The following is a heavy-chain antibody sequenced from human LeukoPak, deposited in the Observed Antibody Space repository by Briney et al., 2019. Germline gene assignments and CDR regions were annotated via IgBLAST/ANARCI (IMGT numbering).Heavy chain of an antibody. J-gene: IGHJ6*03. D-gene: IGHD3-3*02. Sequence: GGSLRLSCAASGFTFSSYEMNWVRQAPGKGLEWVSAISGSGGSTYYADSVKGRFTISRDNSKNTLYLQMNSLRAEDTAVYYCASPTQFWYYYMDVWGKGTTVTVSS. CDR1: GFTFSSYE. V-gene: IGHV3-23*01. CDR3: ASPTQFWYYYMDV. CDR2: ISGSGGST.